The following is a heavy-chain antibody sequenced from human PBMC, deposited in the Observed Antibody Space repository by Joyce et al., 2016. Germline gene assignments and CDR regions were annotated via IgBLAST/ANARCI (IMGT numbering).Heavy chain of an antibody. CDR2: INAGNGNK. CDR1: GYTFTRHS. D-gene: IGHD4/OR15-4a*01. J-gene: IGHJ5*02. V-gene: IGHV1-3*01. CDR3: ARDAVLTGFDP. Sequence: QVQLVQSGAEVKKPGASVKVSCKASGYTFTRHSIYWVRQAPGQSLECMGWINAGNGNKRYSQKFQGRVTITRDTSANTAYMELRSLRSEDTAVYYCARDAVLTGFDPWGQGTLVTVSS.